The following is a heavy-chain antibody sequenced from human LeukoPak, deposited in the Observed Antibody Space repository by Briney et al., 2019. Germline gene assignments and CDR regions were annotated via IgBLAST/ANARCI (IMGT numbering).Heavy chain of an antibody. V-gene: IGHV3-48*03. CDR3: TRSQDRYDYGDHGWFYP. D-gene: IGHD4-17*01. J-gene: IGHJ5*02. Sequence: GGSLRLSCSAASGFPFSDSDMNWVRQAPGKGLEWISYIRSSGDIRYYAECVKGRLSISRHNAKKSFFLQMKSLRVEDTAIFYCTRSQDRYDYGDHGWFYPWGQGSLVGVST. CDR2: IRSSGDIR. CDR1: GFPFSDSD.